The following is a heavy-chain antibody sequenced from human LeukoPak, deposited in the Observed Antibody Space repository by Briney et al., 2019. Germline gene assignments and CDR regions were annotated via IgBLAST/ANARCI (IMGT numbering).Heavy chain of an antibody. V-gene: IGHV4-34*01. CDR2: INHSGST. CDR3: ARVGGYDSEGPRVEGYYYDSSGYYYYFDY. CDR1: GVSFSGYY. Sequence: SETLSLTCAVYGVSFSGYYWSWIRPPPGKGLEWIGEINHSGSTNYDPSLKSRVTISVDTSKNQFSLKLSSVTAADTAVYYCARVGGYDSEGPRVEGYYYDSSGYYYYFDYWGQGTLVTVSS. D-gene: IGHD3-22*01. J-gene: IGHJ4*02.